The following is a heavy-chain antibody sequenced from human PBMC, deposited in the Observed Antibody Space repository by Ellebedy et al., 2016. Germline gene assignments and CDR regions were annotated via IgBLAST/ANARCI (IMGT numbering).Heavy chain of an antibody. V-gene: IGHV3-33*01. CDR1: GFTFSSYG. J-gene: IGHJ5*02. CDR2: IWYDGSNK. D-gene: IGHD2-15*01. Sequence: GESLKISCAASGFTFSSYGMHWVRQAPGKGLEWVAVIWYDGSNKYYADSVKGRFTISRDNSKNTLYLQMNSLRAEDTAVYYCARDSGLCSGGSCVLNNWFDPWGQGTLVTVSS. CDR3: ARDSGLCSGGSCVLNNWFDP.